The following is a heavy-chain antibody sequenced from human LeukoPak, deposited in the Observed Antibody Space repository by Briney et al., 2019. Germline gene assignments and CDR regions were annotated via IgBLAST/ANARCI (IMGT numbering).Heavy chain of an antibody. J-gene: IGHJ4*02. Sequence: SETLSLTCTVSGGSISSSSYYWGWIRQPPGKGLEWIGSIYYSGSTYYNPSLKSRVTISVDTSKNQFSLKLSSVTAADTAVYYCAIRGTYYGGNSGDYRGQGTLVTVSS. CDR3: AIRGTYYGGNSGDY. D-gene: IGHD4-23*01. V-gene: IGHV4-39*07. CDR1: GGSISSSSYY. CDR2: IYYSGST.